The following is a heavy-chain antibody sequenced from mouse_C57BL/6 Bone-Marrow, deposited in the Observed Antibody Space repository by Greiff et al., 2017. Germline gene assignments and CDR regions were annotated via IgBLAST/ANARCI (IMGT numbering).Heavy chain of an antibody. Sequence: QVQLQQSGAELVRPGTSVKVSCKASGYAFTNYLIEWVQQRPGQGLEWIGVINPGSGGTTYNEKFKCKATLTADKSSSTAYMQLSSLTSEDSAVYFCARGYSGFFAYWGQGTLVTVSA. J-gene: IGHJ3*01. D-gene: IGHD2-3*01. V-gene: IGHV1-54*01. CDR2: INPGSGGT. CDR3: ARGYSGFFAY. CDR1: GYAFTNYL.